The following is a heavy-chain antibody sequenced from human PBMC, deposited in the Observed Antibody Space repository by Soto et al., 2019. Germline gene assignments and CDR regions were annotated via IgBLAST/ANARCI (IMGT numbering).Heavy chain of an antibody. D-gene: IGHD2-8*01. V-gene: IGHV3-23*01. CDR2: ITSSGEQT. CDR3: AKGVIDRGANA. J-gene: IGHJ5*02. CDR1: GFTFSSYV. Sequence: GGSLRLSCAASGFTFSSYVMHWVRQVPGQGLEYVSSITSSGEQTFYADSVKGRFSISRDNSKGILHLQMNSLRAEDTAIYHCAKGVIDRGANAWGQETVVTVSS.